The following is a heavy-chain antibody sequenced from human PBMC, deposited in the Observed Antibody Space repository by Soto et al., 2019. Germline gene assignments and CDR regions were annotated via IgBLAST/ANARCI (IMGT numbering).Heavy chain of an antibody. V-gene: IGHV1-46*03. CDR1: GYTFTSYY. J-gene: IGHJ6*02. CDR3: ARELYCSSTSCYMEFHSYSGMDV. CDR2: INPSGGST. Sequence: ASVKVSCKASGYTFTSYYMHWVRQAPGQGLEWMGMINPSGGSTSYAQKFQGRVTMTGDTSTSTVYMELSSLRSEDTAAYYCARELYCSSTSCYMEFHSYSGMDVWAQGTTVTVSS. D-gene: IGHD2-2*02.